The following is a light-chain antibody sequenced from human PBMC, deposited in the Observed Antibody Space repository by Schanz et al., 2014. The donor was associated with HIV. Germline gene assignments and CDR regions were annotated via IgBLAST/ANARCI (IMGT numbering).Light chain of an antibody. Sequence: QSALTQPPSASGSPGQSVTISCTGTTSDIGNHDFVSWYQQHLGKAPKLMIYDVTKRPSGVPDRFSDSKSGNTASLIVSGLQAEDEADYYCSSYAGSSYVFGTGTKLTVL. CDR1: TSDIGNHDF. J-gene: IGLJ1*01. CDR3: SSYAGSSYV. V-gene: IGLV2-8*01. CDR2: DVT.